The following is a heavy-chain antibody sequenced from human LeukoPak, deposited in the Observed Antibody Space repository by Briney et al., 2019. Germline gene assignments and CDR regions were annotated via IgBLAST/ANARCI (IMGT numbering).Heavy chain of an antibody. J-gene: IGHJ5*02. CDR2: IHYSGST. Sequence: KPSETLFLTCTVSGGSISPYYWSWIRQPPGQGLEWIGYIHYSGSTKYNPSLKSRVTMSVDTSKNQFSLKVTSVTAADTAIYYCTRTNYGDYNWFDPWGQGTLVTVSS. CDR1: GGSISPYY. V-gene: IGHV4-59*01. D-gene: IGHD4-17*01. CDR3: TRTNYGDYNWFDP.